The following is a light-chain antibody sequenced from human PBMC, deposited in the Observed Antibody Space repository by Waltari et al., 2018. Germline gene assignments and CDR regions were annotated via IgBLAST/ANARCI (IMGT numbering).Light chain of an antibody. CDR1: QDIGHY. CDR2: ATS. J-gene: IGKJ1*01. V-gene: IGKV3-20*01. Sequence: IVLTQSPGTLSLSPGGRATLSCRASQDIGHYLAWYQQKHGQAPRLLIYATSTRAAGIPDRFSGSGSGADFSLTITRLEPEDFAVYYCQHHVRLPATFGQGTKV. CDR3: QHHVRLPAT.